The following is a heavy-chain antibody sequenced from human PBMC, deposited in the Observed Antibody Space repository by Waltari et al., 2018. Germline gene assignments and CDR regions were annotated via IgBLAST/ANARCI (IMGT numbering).Heavy chain of an antibody. CDR2: FDPEDGET. CDR1: GYPLTELS. J-gene: IGHJ5*02. CDR3: ATDALVRIAAAGTGWFDP. Sequence: QVQLVQSGAEVKKPGASVKVSCKVSGYPLTELSMNWVRQAPGKGLEWMGGFDPEDGETIYAQKFQGRVTMTEDTSTDTAYMELSSLRSEDTAVYYCATDALVRIAAAGTGWFDPWGQGTLVTVSS. D-gene: IGHD6-13*01. V-gene: IGHV1-24*01.